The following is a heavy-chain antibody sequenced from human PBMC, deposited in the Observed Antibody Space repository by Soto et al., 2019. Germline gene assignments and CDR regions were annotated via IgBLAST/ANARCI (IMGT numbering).Heavy chain of an antibody. CDR3: AKALWFGESSHYFDY. Sequence: GGSLRLSCVGSGFGFDSYAMSWVRQAPGKGLEWVSGIGSSGGAIVYADSVRGRFTISRDNSRNALYLHMNSLRAGDTAVYYCAKALWFGESSHYFDYWGQGTLVTVSS. CDR2: IGSSGGAI. V-gene: IGHV3-23*01. CDR1: GFGFDSYA. J-gene: IGHJ4*02. D-gene: IGHD3-10*01.